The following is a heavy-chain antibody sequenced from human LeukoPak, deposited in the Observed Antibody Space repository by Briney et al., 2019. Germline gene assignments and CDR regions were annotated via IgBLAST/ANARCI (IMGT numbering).Heavy chain of an antibody. Sequence: PGGSLRLSCAASGFTFSSYSINWVRQAPGKGLEWVSSISSSSSYIYYADSVKGRFTISRDNAKNSLYLQMNSLRAEDTAVYYCARAIAARVYDAFDIWGQGTMVTVSS. CDR1: GFTFSSYS. J-gene: IGHJ3*02. V-gene: IGHV3-21*01. CDR2: ISSSSSYI. CDR3: ARAIAARVYDAFDI. D-gene: IGHD6-6*01.